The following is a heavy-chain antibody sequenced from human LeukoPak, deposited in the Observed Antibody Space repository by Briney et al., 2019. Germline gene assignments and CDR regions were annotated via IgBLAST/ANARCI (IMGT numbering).Heavy chain of an antibody. V-gene: IGHV3-21*01. J-gene: IGHJ4*02. CDR1: GFTFSGYS. CDR2: MSSSGGVI. D-gene: IGHD1-26*01. CDR3: AREFDGSASGAGY. Sequence: PGGSLRLSCAASGFTFSGYSINWGRRAPGKGLEWVSSMSSSGGVIYSGDSVKGRFTVSRDNAKRSLYLQMNSLRADDTAVYYCAREFDGSASGAGYWGQGTLVTVSS.